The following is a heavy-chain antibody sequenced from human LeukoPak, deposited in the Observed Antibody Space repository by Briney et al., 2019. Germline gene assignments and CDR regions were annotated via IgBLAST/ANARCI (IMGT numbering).Heavy chain of an antibody. CDR1: GFTFSSYG. Sequence: PAGSLRLSCAAYGFTFSSYGMHWLRQAPGKGLEWVAFIRYDGSNKYYADSVKGRFTISRDNSKNTMYLQMNSLRDEDTAVYYCAKDRAAYCRSTSCYAFDYWGQGTMVTVSS. V-gene: IGHV3-30*02. CDR3: AKDRAAYCRSTSCYAFDY. J-gene: IGHJ4*02. CDR2: IRYDGSNK. D-gene: IGHD2-2*01.